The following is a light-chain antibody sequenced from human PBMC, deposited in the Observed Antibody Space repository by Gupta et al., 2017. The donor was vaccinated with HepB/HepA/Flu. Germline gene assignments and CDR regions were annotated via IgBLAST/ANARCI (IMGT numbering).Light chain of an antibody. V-gene: IGKV3-15*01. CDR3: QQYNDWPPRHT. CDR2: GAA. Sequence: ETVMTQSPATLSVSPGETATLSCRASQSVRSNLAWYQQKPGQAPRPLIFGAATRATAIPARFSGSGAGTEFTLTISSLQSEDFALYYCQQYNDWPPRHTFGGGTKVEIK. CDR1: QSVRSN. J-gene: IGKJ4*01.